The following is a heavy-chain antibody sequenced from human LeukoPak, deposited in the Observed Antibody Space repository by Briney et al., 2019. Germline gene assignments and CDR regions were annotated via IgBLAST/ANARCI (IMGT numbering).Heavy chain of an antibody. CDR1: GGTFSSYA. CDR2: IIPIFGTA. Sequence: SVKVSCKASGGTFSSYAISWVRQAPGQGLEWMGGIIPIFGTANYAQKFQGRVTITADESTSTAYMELSSLRSEDTAVYYCARDGCTNGVCYKADYFDYWGQGTLVTVS. CDR3: ARDGCTNGVCYKADYFDY. V-gene: IGHV1-69*13. J-gene: IGHJ4*02. D-gene: IGHD2-8*01.